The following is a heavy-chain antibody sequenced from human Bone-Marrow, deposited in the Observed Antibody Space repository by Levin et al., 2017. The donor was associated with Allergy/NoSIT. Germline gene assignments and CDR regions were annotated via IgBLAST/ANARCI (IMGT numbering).Heavy chain of an antibody. CDR3: ARGQEAALVHALHFDY. CDR1: GGSISNVGDY. J-gene: IGHJ4*02. CDR2: IFYRGNT. Sequence: SQTLSLTCTVSGGSISNVGDYWSWIRQFPGKDLEWIGYIFYRGNTYYNPSLLSRVTMSVDTSQNQFSLSLKSVTAADTAVYYCARGQEAALVHALHFDYWGQGLLVTVSS. V-gene: IGHV4-31*03. D-gene: IGHD3-10*01.